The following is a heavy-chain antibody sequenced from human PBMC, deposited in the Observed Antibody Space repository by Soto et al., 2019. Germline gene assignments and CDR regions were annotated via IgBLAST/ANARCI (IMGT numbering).Heavy chain of an antibody. V-gene: IGHV3-21*01. CDR2: ISSSSSYI. Sequence: GGSLRLSCAASGFTFSSYSMNWVRQAPGKGLEWVSSISSSSSYIYYADSVKGRFTISRDNAKNSLYLQMNSLRAEDTAVYYCARDARSPLVVVVAAYFDYWGQGTLVTVSS. D-gene: IGHD2-15*01. J-gene: IGHJ4*02. CDR1: GFTFSSYS. CDR3: ARDARSPLVVVVAAYFDY.